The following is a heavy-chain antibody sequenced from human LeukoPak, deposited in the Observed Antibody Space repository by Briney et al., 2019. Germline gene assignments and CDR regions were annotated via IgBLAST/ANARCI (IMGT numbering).Heavy chain of an antibody. V-gene: IGHV3-48*01. CDR3: ARGQGPRMGSSWYYFDY. D-gene: IGHD6-13*01. Sequence: GGSLRLSCAASGFTVSTYGMHWVRQAPGKGLEWVSYISSSTTTIYYADSVKGRFTISRDNAKNSLYLQMNSLRAEDTAVYYCARGQGPRMGSSWYYFDYWGQGTLVTVSS. CDR1: GFTVSTYG. CDR2: ISSSTTTI. J-gene: IGHJ4*02.